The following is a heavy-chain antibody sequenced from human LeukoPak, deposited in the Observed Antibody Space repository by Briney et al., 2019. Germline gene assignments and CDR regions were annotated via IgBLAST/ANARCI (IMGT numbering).Heavy chain of an antibody. D-gene: IGHD3-10*01. J-gene: IGHJ3*02. CDR2: IYYSGST. CDR1: GGSISSSSYY. V-gene: IGHV4-39*01. Sequence: KSSETLSLTCTVSGGSISSSSYYWGWIRQPPGKGLEWIGSIYYSGSTYYNPSLKSRVTISVDTSKNQFSLKLSSVTAADMAVYYCARHRPKVLLWFGEADAFDIWGQGTMVTVSS. CDR3: ARHRPKVLLWFGEADAFDI.